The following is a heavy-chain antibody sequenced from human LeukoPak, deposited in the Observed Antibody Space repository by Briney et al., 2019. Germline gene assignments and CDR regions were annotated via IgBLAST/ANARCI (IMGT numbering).Heavy chain of an antibody. CDR1: GFTFSSYG. CDR3: ARGQEGDSSGYDRTPGYYFDY. CDR2: IWYDGSNK. Sequence: HGGSLRLSCAASGFTFSSYGMHWVRQAPGKGLEWVAVIWYDGSNKYYADSVKGRFTISRDNSKNTLYLQMNSLRAEDTAVYYCARGQEGDSSGYDRTPGYYFDYWGQGTLVTVSS. V-gene: IGHV3-33*01. J-gene: IGHJ4*02. D-gene: IGHD5-12*01.